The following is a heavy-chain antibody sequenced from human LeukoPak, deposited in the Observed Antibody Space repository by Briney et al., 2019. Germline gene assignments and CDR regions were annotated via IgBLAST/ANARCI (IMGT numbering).Heavy chain of an antibody. CDR1: GYTFTGYY. CDR3: ARDPDPPLPSYYMDV. Sequence: ASVKVSCKASGYTFTGYYMHWVRQAPGQGLEWMGWINPNSGGTNYAQKFQGRVTMTRDTSISTAYMELSRLRSDDTAVYYCARDPDPPLPSYYMDVWGKGTTVTISS. V-gene: IGHV1-2*02. CDR2: INPNSGGT. J-gene: IGHJ6*03.